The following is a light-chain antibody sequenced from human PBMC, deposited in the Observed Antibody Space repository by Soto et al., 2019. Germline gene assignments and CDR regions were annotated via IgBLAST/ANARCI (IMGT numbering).Light chain of an antibody. CDR2: EGS. Sequence: QSVLTQPASVSGSRGQSITISCTGTSSDVGSYNLVSWYQQHPGKAPKLVIYEGSKRPSGVSNRFSGSKSGNTASLTISGLQAEDEADYYCCSYAGSSTFYVFGTGTKVTVL. CDR3: CSYAGSSTFYV. V-gene: IGLV2-23*01. J-gene: IGLJ1*01. CDR1: SSDVGSYNL.